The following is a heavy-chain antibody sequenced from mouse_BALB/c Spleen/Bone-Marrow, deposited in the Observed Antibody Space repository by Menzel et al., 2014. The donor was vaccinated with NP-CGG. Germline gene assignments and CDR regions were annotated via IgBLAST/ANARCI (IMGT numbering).Heavy chain of an antibody. CDR2: INPDSSTI. CDR1: GFDFSRYW. CDR3: AKNYYYGYVAY. D-gene: IGHD1-2*01. V-gene: IGHV4-1*02. Sequence: EVQRVESGGGLVQPGGSLKLSCAASGFDFSRYWVTWVRQAPGKGLEWIGEINPDSSTINYTPSLKDKFIISRDNAKNTLYLRMSKVRSEDTALYYCAKNYYYGYVAYWGQGTLVTVSA. J-gene: IGHJ3*01.